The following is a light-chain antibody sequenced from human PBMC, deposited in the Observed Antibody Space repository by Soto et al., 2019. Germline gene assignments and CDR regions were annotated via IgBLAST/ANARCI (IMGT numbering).Light chain of an antibody. Sequence: EIVMTQSPATLSVSPGERATLSCRASQSVSSNLAWYQQKPGQAPRLLIYGASTRATGIPARFSGSGSGTEFTLTISSLQSEDFAVYYYQQYNNWPPITFSPGTKVDIK. V-gene: IGKV3-15*01. J-gene: IGKJ3*01. CDR1: QSVSSN. CDR2: GAS. CDR3: QQYNNWPPIT.